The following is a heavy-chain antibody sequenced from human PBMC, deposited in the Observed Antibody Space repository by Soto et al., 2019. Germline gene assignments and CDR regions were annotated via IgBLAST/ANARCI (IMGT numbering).Heavy chain of an antibody. J-gene: IGHJ4*02. D-gene: IGHD1-7*01. CDR1: GYSLPTHT. CDR3: ARANVNYDGGPNDY. Sequence: QVLLVQSGAEVKKPGASVRISCKASGYSLPTHTIHWVRQAPGQRLEWMGWINAANGHTKYSQNFQGRVTISSDTSASTVYMKLTGLTSDDTAIYYCARANVNYDGGPNDYWGQGTLVTVSS. V-gene: IGHV1-3*01. CDR2: INAANGHT.